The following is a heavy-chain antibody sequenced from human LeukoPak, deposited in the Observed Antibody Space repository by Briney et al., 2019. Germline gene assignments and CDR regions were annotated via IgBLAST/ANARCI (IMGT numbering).Heavy chain of an antibody. Sequence: SGGSLRLSCAASGFTFSNYAMSWVRQAPGKGLEWVSAISGTGGSTYYADSVKGRFTISRDNSKNTLYLQMNSLRAEDTAVYNCARDSGSYLSGIYYYYYMDVWGKGTTVTVSS. V-gene: IGHV3-23*01. J-gene: IGHJ6*03. D-gene: IGHD1-26*01. CDR2: ISGTGGST. CDR1: GFTFSNYA. CDR3: ARDSGSYLSGIYYYYYMDV.